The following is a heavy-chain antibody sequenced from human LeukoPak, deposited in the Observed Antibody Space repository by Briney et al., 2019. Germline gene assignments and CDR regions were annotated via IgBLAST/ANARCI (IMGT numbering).Heavy chain of an antibody. D-gene: IGHD1-14*01. CDR2: ITGDGTRT. V-gene: IGHV3-23*01. CDR1: GFTFSSCA. J-gene: IGHJ4*02. Sequence: GGSLRLSCAASGFTFSSCAMTWVRQAPGKGLEWVASITGDGTRTYYTDSVKGRFTISRDNSKNTLYLQMNSLRADDTAIYYCASRPRADMGPLDYWGQGTLVTVS. CDR3: ASRPRADMGPLDY.